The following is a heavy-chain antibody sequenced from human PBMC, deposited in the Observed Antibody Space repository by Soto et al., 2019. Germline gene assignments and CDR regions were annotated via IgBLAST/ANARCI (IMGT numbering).Heavy chain of an antibody. CDR2: IYYSGST. CDR1: GGSISSYY. D-gene: IGHD3-22*01. CDR3: ARDEAYYYESSGYWYWYFDL. J-gene: IGHJ2*01. V-gene: IGHV4-59*01. Sequence: QVQLQESGPGLVKPSETLSLTCTVSGGSISSYYWSWIRQPPGKGLEWIGYIYYSGSTNYNPSLRSRVTISVDTSKNQFSLKLSSVTAADTAVYYCARDEAYYYESSGYWYWYFDLWGRGTLVTVSS.